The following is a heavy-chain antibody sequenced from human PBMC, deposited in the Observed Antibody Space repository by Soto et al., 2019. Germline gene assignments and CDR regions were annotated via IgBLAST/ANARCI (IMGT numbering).Heavy chain of an antibody. Sequence: EVQLVEAGGGVVQPGGSLRLSCEASGFIFSNYEMNWVRQAPGKGLEWISYITTSGGTIYYAESVKGRFTISRDNAKSSLYLQMNSLRAEDTAVYYCVRAYGFGGIKWGQGTLVTVSS. D-gene: IGHD3-3*01. J-gene: IGHJ4*02. CDR1: GFIFSNYE. CDR2: ITTSGGTI. V-gene: IGHV3-48*03. CDR3: VRAYGFGGIK.